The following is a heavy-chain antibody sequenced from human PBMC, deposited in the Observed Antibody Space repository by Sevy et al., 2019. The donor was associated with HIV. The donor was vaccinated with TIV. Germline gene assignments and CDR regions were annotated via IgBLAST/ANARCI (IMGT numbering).Heavy chain of an antibody. CDR3: ARVGVGYCSSTSCYGAFDI. D-gene: IGHD2-2*01. V-gene: IGHV3-21*01. CDR1: GFTFSSYS. CDR2: ISISGSYI. J-gene: IGHJ3*02. Sequence: GGSLRLSCAASGFTFSSYSMNWVRQAPGKGLEWVSSISISGSYIYYADSVKGRFTISRDNAKNSLYLQMNSLGAEDTAVYYCARVGVGYCSSTSCYGAFDIWGQGTMVTVSS.